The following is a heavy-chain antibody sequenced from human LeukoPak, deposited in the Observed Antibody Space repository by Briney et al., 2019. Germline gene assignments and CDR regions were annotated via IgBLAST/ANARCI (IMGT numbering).Heavy chain of an antibody. CDR1: GFTFSSYA. Sequence: GGSLRLSCAASGFTFSSYAMHWVRQAPGKGLEGVAVISYDGSNKYYADSVKGRFTISRDNSKDTLYLQMNSLRAEDTAVYYCARGLGGSSSGYYFDYWGQGTLVTVSS. CDR3: ARGLGGSSSGYYFDY. V-gene: IGHV3-30*01. CDR2: ISYDGSNK. J-gene: IGHJ4*02. D-gene: IGHD6-6*01.